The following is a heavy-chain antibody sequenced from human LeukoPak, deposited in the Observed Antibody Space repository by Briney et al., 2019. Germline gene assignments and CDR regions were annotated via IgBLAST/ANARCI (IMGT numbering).Heavy chain of an antibody. Sequence: SETLSLTCTVSGGSISSYYWSWIRQPAGKGLEWIGYIYDSGSTNYNPSLKSRVTISVDTSKNQFSLKLSSVTAADTAVYYCARFSTSYYYGMDVWGQGTTVTVSS. CDR2: IYDSGST. D-gene: IGHD2/OR15-2a*01. V-gene: IGHV4-59*01. CDR1: GGSISSYY. J-gene: IGHJ6*02. CDR3: ARFSTSYYYGMDV.